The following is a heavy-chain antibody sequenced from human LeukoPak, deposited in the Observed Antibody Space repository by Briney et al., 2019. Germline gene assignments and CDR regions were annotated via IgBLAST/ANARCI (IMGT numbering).Heavy chain of an antibody. CDR3: AHQAGIAVPFDY. J-gene: IGHJ4*02. D-gene: IGHD6-19*01. CDR2: IYWDDDK. CDR1: GFSLITTAVG. Sequence: SGPTLVNPTQTLTLTCTFSGFSLITTAVGVGSIRQPPGKSLEWLALIYWDDDKRYSPSLKSRLTITKDTCKNQVVLTMTNMDPVDTATYYCAHQAGIAVPFDYWGQGTLVPVSS. V-gene: IGHV2-5*02.